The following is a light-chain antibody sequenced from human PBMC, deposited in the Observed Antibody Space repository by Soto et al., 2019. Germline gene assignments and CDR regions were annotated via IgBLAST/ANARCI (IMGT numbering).Light chain of an antibody. J-gene: IGKJ3*01. V-gene: IGKV3-20*01. CDR1: QSVSSSY. Sequence: EIGLTQSPGTLSLSPGERATLSCRASQSVSSSYLAWYQQKPGQAPRLLIYGASSKATGIPDRFSGSGSGTDFTLTISRLEIEDFAVYYCQQYCSSLFTFGPGTKVDIK. CDR2: GAS. CDR3: QQYCSSLFT.